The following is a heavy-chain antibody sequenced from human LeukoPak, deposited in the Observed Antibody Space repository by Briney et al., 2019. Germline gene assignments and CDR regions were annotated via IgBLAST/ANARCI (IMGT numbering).Heavy chain of an antibody. D-gene: IGHD4-17*01. CDR1: GFTFSSYA. J-gene: IGHJ4*02. CDR2: ISYDGSNK. Sequence: GRSLRLSCAASGFTFSSYAMHWVRQAPGKGLEWVAVISYDGSNKYYADSVKGRFTISRDNSKNTLYLQMNSLRAEDTAVYYCASGRTVTTNWGQGTLVTVSS. CDR3: ASGRTVTTN. V-gene: IGHV3-30-3*01.